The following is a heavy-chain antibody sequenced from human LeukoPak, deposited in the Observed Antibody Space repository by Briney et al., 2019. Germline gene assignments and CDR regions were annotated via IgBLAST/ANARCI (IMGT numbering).Heavy chain of an antibody. D-gene: IGHD4-17*01. V-gene: IGHV1-24*01. CDR1: GYTLTEVS. Sequence: ASVKVSCKISGYTLTEVSMHWVRQAPGKGLEWMGGFDPADGEPIYAQKFQGRVTMGEDTSTDTAYMDLSSLRSEDKAVYYCATEVVGYGDVHYFDSWGQGTLVTVSS. CDR3: ATEVVGYGDVHYFDS. J-gene: IGHJ4*02. CDR2: FDPADGEP.